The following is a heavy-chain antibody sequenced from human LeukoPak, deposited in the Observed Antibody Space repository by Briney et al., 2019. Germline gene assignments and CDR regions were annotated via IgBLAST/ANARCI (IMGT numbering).Heavy chain of an antibody. CDR3: ARDVRIEGYYYYGMDV. J-gene: IGHJ6*02. CDR1: GGSISSYY. Sequence: SETLSLTCTVSGGSISSYYWSWIRQPPGKGLEWIGYIYYSGSTNYNPSLKSRVTISVDTSKNQFSLKLSSVTAADTAVYYRARDVRIEGYYYYGMDVWGQGTTVTVSS. CDR2: IYYSGST. D-gene: IGHD3-10*02. V-gene: IGHV4-59*01.